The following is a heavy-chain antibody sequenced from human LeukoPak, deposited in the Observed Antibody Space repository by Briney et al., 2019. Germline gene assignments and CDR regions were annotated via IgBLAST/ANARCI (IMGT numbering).Heavy chain of an antibody. CDR3: ARGLVATIGLYYYYYMDV. J-gene: IGHJ6*03. D-gene: IGHD5-12*01. Sequence: SETLSLTCTVSGGSFSSYYWSWIRQPPGKGLEWIGYIYYSGSTNYNPSLKSRVTMSVDTSKNQFSLKLSSVTAADTAVYYCARGLVATIGLYYYYYMDVWGKGTTVTVSS. CDR1: GGSFSSYY. V-gene: IGHV4-59*12. CDR2: IYYSGST.